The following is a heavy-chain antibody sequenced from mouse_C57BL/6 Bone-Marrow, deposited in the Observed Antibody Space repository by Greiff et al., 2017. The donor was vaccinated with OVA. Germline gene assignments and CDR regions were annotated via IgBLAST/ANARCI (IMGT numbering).Heavy chain of an antibody. Sequence: QVQLQQSGAELARPGASVKMSCKASGYTFTSYTMHWVKQRPGQGLEWIGYINPSSGYTKYNQKFKDKATLTADKSSSTAYMQLSSLTSEDSAVYYCARFTTVVARGWYFDVWGTGTTVTVSS. CDR1: GYTFTSYT. V-gene: IGHV1-4*01. CDR3: ARFTTVVARGWYFDV. D-gene: IGHD1-1*01. CDR2: INPSSGYT. J-gene: IGHJ1*03.